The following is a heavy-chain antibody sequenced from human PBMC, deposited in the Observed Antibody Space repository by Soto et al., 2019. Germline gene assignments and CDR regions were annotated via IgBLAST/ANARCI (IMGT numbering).Heavy chain of an antibody. V-gene: IGHV4-31*11. CDR3: ARDVGSSHGPGHPHYFDY. CDR2: IYYNGNT. D-gene: IGHD2-2*01. Sequence: NVALGCAVSGGSSGRGDYYWSGFRQLPGKDLEWIAFIYYNGNTYYTPSLKSRATISLDTSRNQFFLNLNSVTAADTAVYYCARDVGSSHGPGHPHYFDYWGQGTLVTVSS. J-gene: IGHJ4*02. CDR1: GGSSGRGDYY.